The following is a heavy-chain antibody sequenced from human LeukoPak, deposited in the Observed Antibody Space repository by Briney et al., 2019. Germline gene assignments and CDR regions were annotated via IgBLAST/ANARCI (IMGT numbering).Heavy chain of an antibody. D-gene: IGHD1-26*01. J-gene: IGHJ5*02. CDR3: ASKGVVGATRLENWFDP. CDR1: GYTFTSYD. CDR2: MNPNSGNT. V-gene: IGHV1-8*03. Sequence: ASVKVSCKASGYTFTSYDINWVRQATGQGLEWMGWMNPNSGNTGYAQKFQGRVTITRNTSISTAYMELSRLRSDDTAVYYCASKGVVGATRLENWFDPWGQGTLVTVSS.